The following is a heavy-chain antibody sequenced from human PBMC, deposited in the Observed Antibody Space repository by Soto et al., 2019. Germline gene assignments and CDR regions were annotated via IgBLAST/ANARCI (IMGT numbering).Heavy chain of an antibody. J-gene: IGHJ4*02. CDR3: TTELILRFLEWPPPPVDY. D-gene: IGHD3-3*01. CDR1: GFTFSNAW. CDR2: IKSKTDGGTT. Sequence: GGSLRLSCAASGFTFSNAWMSWVRQAPGKGLEWVGRIKSKTDGGTTDYAAPVKGRFNISRDDSKNTLYLQMNSLKTEDTAVYYCTTELILRFLEWPPPPVDYWGQGTLVTVSS. V-gene: IGHV3-15*01.